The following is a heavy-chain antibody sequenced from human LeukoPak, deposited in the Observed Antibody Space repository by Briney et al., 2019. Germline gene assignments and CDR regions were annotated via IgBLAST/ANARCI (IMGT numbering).Heavy chain of an antibody. CDR3: ARATPSSSGRVVDY. V-gene: IGHV5-51*01. D-gene: IGHD6-19*01. CDR2: IYPGDSDT. J-gene: IGHJ4*02. Sequence: GESLKISCQGSGYSFSSYWIGWVRQMPGKGLEWMGIIYPGDSDTRYSPSFQGQVTISDDKSITTAYLQWSSLKASDTAMYYCARATPSSSGRVVDYWGQGTLVTVSS. CDR1: GYSFSSYW.